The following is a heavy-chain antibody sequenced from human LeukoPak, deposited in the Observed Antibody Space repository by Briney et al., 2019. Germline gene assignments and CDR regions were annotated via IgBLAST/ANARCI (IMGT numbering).Heavy chain of an antibody. D-gene: IGHD1-1*01. CDR2: IYYSGST. V-gene: IGHV4-59*01. CDR3: AREEELEGPYFDY. CDR1: GGSISSYY. Sequence: SETLSLTCTVSGGSISSYYWSWIRQPPGKGLEWIGYIYYSGSTNYNPSLKSRVTISVDTSKNQFSLKLSSVTAADTAVYYCAREEELEGPYFDYWGQGTLVTVSS. J-gene: IGHJ4*02.